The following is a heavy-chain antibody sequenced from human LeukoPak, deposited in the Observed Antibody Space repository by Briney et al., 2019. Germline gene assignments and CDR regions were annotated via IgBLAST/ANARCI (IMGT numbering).Heavy chain of an antibody. CDR2: INPNSGDT. CDR3: ARVQYQLLFEGNWFDP. CDR1: GYTFTSYN. Sequence: ASVKVSCKASGYTFTSYNIGWVRQAPGQGLEWMGWINPNSGDTHYAQKFQGRVTMTRDTSITTAYMDLNSLISDDTAWYYCARVQYQLLFEGNWFDPWGQGTLVTVSP. J-gene: IGHJ5*02. V-gene: IGHV1-2*02. D-gene: IGHD2-2*01.